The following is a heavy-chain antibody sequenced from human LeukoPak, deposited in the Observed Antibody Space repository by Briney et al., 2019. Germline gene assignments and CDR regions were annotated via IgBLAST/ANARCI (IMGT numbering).Heavy chain of an antibody. CDR2: INQDGTAK. V-gene: IGHV3-7*05. Sequence: GGSLRLSCAASEFTFSNYWMAWVRQAPGKGLEWVGNINQDGTAKYFVDSVKGRFTISRDNAKNSLYLQMNSLRAEDTAVYYCARTGRYRYGCDAFDFWGQGTVVTVS. CDR3: ARTGRYRYGCDAFDF. CDR1: EFTFSNYW. J-gene: IGHJ3*01. D-gene: IGHD5-18*01.